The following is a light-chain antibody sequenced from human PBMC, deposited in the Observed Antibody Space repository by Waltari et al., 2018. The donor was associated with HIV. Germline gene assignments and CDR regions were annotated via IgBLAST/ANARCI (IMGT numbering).Light chain of an antibody. J-gene: IGKJ4*01. CDR2: DAS. CDR3: QHFNTYPPL. Sequence: AIYLTQSPSSLSASVGDRVTITCRASQGINSALAWYQQKPGTAPKLLIYDASSLESGVPSRFSGSGSGTDFTLTISSLQPEDVAVYYCQHFNTYPPLFGGGTRVEIK. CDR1: QGINSA. V-gene: IGKV1-13*02.